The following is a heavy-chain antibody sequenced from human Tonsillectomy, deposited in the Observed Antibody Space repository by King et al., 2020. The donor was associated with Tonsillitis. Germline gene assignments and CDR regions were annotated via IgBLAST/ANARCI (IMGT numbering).Heavy chain of an antibody. D-gene: IGHD6-19*01. V-gene: IGHV3-53*01. J-gene: IGHJ3*02. CDR1: AFTVSYNY. Sequence: VQLVESGGGLIQHGGSLRLSCKASAFTVSYNYMNWVRQAPGKGLEWVSVVYSDGNTYYADPVRGRFTISRDNSQNTLYLQMNSLRGEDTAIYYGARGSIIPGPYSRGWPDAFDIWGPGTMVTISS. CDR2: VYSDGNT. CDR3: ARGSIIPGPYSRGWPDAFDI.